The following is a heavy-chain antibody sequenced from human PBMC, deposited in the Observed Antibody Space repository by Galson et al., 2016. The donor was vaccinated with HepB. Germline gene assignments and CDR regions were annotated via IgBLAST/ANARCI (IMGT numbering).Heavy chain of an antibody. CDR3: ARDLFGGYGWFDP. CDR2: ISSCSSYI. CDR1: GFTFSSYS. J-gene: IGHJ5*02. Sequence: SLRLSCAASGFTFSSYSMNWVRQAPGKGLEWVSFISSCSSYIFYADPVKGRFTISRDNAKNSLYLQMNSLRAEDTAVYYCARDLFGGYGWFDPWGQGTLVTVSS. V-gene: IGHV3-21*01. D-gene: IGHD5-12*01.